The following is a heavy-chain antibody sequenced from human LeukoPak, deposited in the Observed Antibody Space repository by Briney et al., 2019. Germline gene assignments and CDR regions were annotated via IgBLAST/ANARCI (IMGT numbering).Heavy chain of an antibody. Sequence: AASVKVSCKAFGYTFTSNYMHWVRQAPGQGLEWMGWINPNSGATNYAQKFQGRVTMTRDTSISTAYMELSRLRSDDTAVYYCARYSGGIQSFDYWGQGTLVTVSS. CDR2: INPNSGAT. CDR1: GYTFTSNY. CDR3: ARYSGGIQSFDY. V-gene: IGHV1-2*02. J-gene: IGHJ4*02. D-gene: IGHD2-15*01.